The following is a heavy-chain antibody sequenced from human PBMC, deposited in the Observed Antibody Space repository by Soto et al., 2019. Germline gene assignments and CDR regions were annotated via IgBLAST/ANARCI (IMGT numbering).Heavy chain of an antibody. Sequence: QVQLQESGPGLVKSSQTLSLTCTVSGGSISSGGSYWSWIRQRPRKGLEWIGYIFYSDSFYYTPSLKGRVVILADTSKNQFTLKLSSVTDADTAVYYCARAPETPPIFGVVRPYFFDFWGQGTLVTVSS. CDR3: ARAPETPPIFGVVRPYFFDF. CDR2: IFYSDSF. J-gene: IGHJ4*02. CDR1: GGSISSGGSY. D-gene: IGHD3-3*01. V-gene: IGHV4-31*03.